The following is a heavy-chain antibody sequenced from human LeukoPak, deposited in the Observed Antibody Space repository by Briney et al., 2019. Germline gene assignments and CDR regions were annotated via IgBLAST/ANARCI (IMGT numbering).Heavy chain of an antibody. CDR2: ISSSGSTI. V-gene: IGHV3-48*03. Sequence: GGSLRLSCAASGFTFSSYEMSWVRQAPGKGLEWVSYISSSGSTIYYADSVKGRFTISRDNAKNSLYLQMNSLRAEDTAVYYCVLSGGLYYYYGMDVWGQGTTVTVSS. J-gene: IGHJ6*02. CDR3: VLSGGLYYYYGMDV. CDR1: GFTFSSYE.